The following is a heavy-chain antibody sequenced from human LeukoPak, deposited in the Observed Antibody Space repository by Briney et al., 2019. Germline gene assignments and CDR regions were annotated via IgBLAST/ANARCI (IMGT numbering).Heavy chain of an antibody. CDR1: GGTFSSYA. CDR2: IIPIFGTA. CDR3: ARFLPSDVTVTTH. J-gene: IGHJ4*02. D-gene: IGHD4-17*01. V-gene: IGHV1-69*01. Sequence: SVKVSCKASGGTFSSYAISWVRQAPGQGLEWMGGIIPIFGTANYAQKFQGRVTITADESTSTAYMELSSLRSEDTAVYYCARFLPSDVTVTTHWRQGTLVTVSS.